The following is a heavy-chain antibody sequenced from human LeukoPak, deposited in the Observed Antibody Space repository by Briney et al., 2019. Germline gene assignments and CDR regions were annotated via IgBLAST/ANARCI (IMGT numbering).Heavy chain of an antibody. V-gene: IGHV3-30*02. CDR3: AKDGNWAPVS. Sequence: PGGSPRLSCVGSGFTFSVHCVRQVPGKGLEWLTFIRHDGTDQHYADSVRGRFTISRDNSKNTVYLQMNSLRPEDTALYYCAKDGNWAPVSWGQGTLVTVSS. CDR2: IRHDGTDQ. D-gene: IGHD7-27*01. J-gene: IGHJ5*02. CDR1: GFTFS.